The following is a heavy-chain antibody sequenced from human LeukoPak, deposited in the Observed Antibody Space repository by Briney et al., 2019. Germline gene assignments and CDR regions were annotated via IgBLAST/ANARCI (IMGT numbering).Heavy chain of an antibody. CDR3: ARDRSDYVWGSYREFDY. CDR1: GFIFDDYG. V-gene: IGHV3-20*04. D-gene: IGHD3-16*02. Sequence: GGSLRLSCVGSGFIFDDYGMSWVRQAPGKGLEWVSGINWNGGSTTYADSVKGRFTISRDNAKNSLYLQMNSLRAEDAAVYYCARDRSDYVWGSYREFDYWGQGTLVTVSS. CDR2: INWNGGST. J-gene: IGHJ4*02.